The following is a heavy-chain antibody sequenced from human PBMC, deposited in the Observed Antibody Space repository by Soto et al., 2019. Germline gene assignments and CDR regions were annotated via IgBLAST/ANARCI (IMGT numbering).Heavy chain of an antibody. V-gene: IGHV3-30-3*01. CDR3: ARGGVVAGTDYCFDY. Sequence: QVQLVETGGGVVQPGRSLRLSCAASGFTFSSYAMHWVRQAPGKGLEWVAVISSDGNNEFYADSVKGRFTISRDNFKSTLSLQMNSLRPEDTAVYYCARGGVVAGTDYCFDYWGQGTLVTVSS. CDR2: ISSDGNNE. D-gene: IGHD6-19*01. CDR1: GFTFSSYA. J-gene: IGHJ4*02.